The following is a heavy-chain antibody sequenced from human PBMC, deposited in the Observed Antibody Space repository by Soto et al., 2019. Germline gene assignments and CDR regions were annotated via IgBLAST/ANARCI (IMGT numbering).Heavy chain of an antibody. CDR3: ERHSESWLRYFDWLSDRGYYGMEV. CDR2: IYYRGST. Sequence: SETLSLTCTVSGGSISSYYWSWIRQPPGKGLEWIGYIYYRGSTNYNPSLKSRVTISVDTSKSQFSLKLSSVTAADTAVYYCERHSESWLRYFDWLSDRGYYGMEVWCQGTTITVSS. CDR1: GGSISSYY. J-gene: IGHJ6*02. V-gene: IGHV4-59*01. D-gene: IGHD3-9*01.